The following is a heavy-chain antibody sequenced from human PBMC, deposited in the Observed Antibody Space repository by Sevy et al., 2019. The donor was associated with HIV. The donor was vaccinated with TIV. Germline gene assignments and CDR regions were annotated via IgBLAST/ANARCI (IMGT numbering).Heavy chain of an antibody. D-gene: IGHD3-3*01. V-gene: IGHV3-53*01. CDR1: GFTVSSSY. CDR3: ARGRGVFGAVAINWFDP. J-gene: IGHJ5*02. CDR2: IYSGGST. Sequence: GGYLRLSCAASGFTVSSSYMTWVRQPPGKGLEWVCVIYSGGSTYYADSVKGRFTISRDNSKNTLYLQMNNLRADDTAVYYCARGRGVFGAVAINWFDPWGQGALVTVSS.